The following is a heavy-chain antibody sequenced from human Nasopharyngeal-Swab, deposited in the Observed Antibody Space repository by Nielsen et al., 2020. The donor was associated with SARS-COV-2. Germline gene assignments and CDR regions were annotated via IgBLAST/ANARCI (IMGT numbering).Heavy chain of an antibody. V-gene: IGHV1-69*05. CDR2: IIPIFGTA. D-gene: IGHD2-8*02. CDR3: ARDCTGGVCYTGGVLDY. Sequence: WVRQAPGQGLEWMGGIIPIFGTANYAQKLQGRVTMTTDTSTSTAYMELRSLRSDDTAVYYCARDCTGGVCYTGGVLDYWGQGTLVTVSS. J-gene: IGHJ4*02.